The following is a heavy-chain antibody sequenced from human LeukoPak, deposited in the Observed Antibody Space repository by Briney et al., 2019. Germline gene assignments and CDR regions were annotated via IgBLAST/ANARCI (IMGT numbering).Heavy chain of an antibody. CDR2: IYHSGST. J-gene: IGHJ3*02. CDR3: ARGCSGGSCYSRDAFDI. D-gene: IGHD2-15*01. Sequence: PSETLSLTCTVSGYSISSGYYWGWIRQRPGKGLEWIGSIYHSGSTYYNPSLKSRVTISVDTSKNQFSLKLSSVTAADTAVYYCARGCSGGSCYSRDAFDIWGQGTVVTVSS. V-gene: IGHV4-38-2*02. CDR1: GYSISSGYY.